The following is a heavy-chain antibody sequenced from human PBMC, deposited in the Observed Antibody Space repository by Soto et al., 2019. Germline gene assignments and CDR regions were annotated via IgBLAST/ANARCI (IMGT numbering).Heavy chain of an antibody. CDR1: GFSLTTRPVG. J-gene: IGHJ4*02. D-gene: IGHD1-7*01. V-gene: IGHV2-5*02. CDR3: AHRRAMGSNWNYGDFDY. CDR2: IYWDDDK. Sequence: TLVNPTQTLTLTCTFSGFSLTTRPVGVGWIRQPPGEALECLALIYWDDDKRYSPSLNSRLTITKDTSKNQVVLTMTNVDPVDTATYYCAHRRAMGSNWNYGDFDYWGQGTVVTVSS.